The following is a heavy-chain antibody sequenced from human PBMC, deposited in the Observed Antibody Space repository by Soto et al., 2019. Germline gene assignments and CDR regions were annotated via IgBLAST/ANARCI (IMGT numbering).Heavy chain of an antibody. D-gene: IGHD6-13*01. J-gene: IGHJ6*02. CDR3: ARGGSWEGGRYYYYGMDV. CDR1: GFTFSSYD. Sequence: LRLSCAASGFTFSSYDMHWVRQATGKGLEWVSAIGTAGDTYYPGSVKGRFTISRENAKNSLYLQMNSLRAGDTAVYYCARGGSWEGGRYYYYGMDVWGQGTTVTVSS. V-gene: IGHV3-13*01. CDR2: IGTAGDT.